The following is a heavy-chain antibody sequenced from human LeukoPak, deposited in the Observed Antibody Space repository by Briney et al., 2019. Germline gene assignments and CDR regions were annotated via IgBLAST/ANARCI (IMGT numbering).Heavy chain of an antibody. J-gene: IGHJ5*02. V-gene: IGHV4-59*01. CDR1: RGSISGYS. CDR3: ARVLGRGGLVMVWFDP. CDR2: IYYSGST. Sequence: SETLSLTCTVPRGSISGYSWSWIRQSPGGGLEWIGYIYYSGSTNYNPSLKSRVTISVDTSKNQFSLKLSSVTAADTAVYYCARVLGRGGLVMVWFDPWGQGTLVTVSS. D-gene: IGHD6-19*01.